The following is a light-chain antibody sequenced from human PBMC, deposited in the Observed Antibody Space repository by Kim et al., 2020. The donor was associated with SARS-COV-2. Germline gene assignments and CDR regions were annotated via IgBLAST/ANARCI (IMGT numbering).Light chain of an antibody. J-gene: IGKJ4*01. V-gene: IGKV1-39*02. CDR3: QHYNSWPLT. CDR2: ASS. CDR1: QRISRY. Sequence: SASVGSRVTISCRASQRISRYLNWYQQKPGKAPKLLIYASSSLQSGVPSRFSGSGSGTDFTLTISSLQSEDFALYYCQHYNSWPLTFGGGTKVDIK.